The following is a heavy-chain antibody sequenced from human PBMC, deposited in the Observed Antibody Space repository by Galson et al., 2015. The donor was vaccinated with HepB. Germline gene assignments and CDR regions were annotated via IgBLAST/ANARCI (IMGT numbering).Heavy chain of an antibody. J-gene: IGHJ4*02. Sequence: SVKVSCKASGGTFSSYAISWVRQAPGQGLERMGGIIPIFGIANYAQKFQGRVTITADESTSTAYMELSSLRSEDTAVYYCARHIAAAGTYFDYWGQGTLVTVSS. CDR1: GGTFSSYA. V-gene: IGHV1-69*13. CDR2: IIPIFGIA. D-gene: IGHD6-13*01. CDR3: ARHIAAAGTYFDY.